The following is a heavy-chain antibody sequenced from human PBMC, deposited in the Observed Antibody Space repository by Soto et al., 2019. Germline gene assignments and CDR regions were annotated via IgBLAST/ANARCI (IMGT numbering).Heavy chain of an antibody. V-gene: IGHV3-30*18. CDR2: ISYDGSNK. CDR3: AKASSGYYQTFDY. Sequence: GGSLRLSCAASGFTFSSYGMHWVRQAPGKGLEWVAVISYDGSNKYYADSVKGRFTISRDNSKNTLYLQMNSLRAEDTAVYYCAKASSGYYQTFDYWGQGTLVTVSS. D-gene: IGHD3-22*01. J-gene: IGHJ4*02. CDR1: GFTFSSYG.